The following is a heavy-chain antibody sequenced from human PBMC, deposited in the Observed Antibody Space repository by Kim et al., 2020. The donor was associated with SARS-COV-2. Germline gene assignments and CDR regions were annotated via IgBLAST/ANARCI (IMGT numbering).Heavy chain of an antibody. CDR3: ARESRATFDY. CDR2: INQDGSEK. CDR1: GLTFSRYY. Sequence: GGSLRLSCADSGLTFSRYYMSWLRQAPGKGPEWVANINQDGSEKFYVDSVKGRFTISRDNAKKSLYLQINSLRAEDTAVYYCARESRATFDYWGQGTLVVVSS. V-gene: IGHV3-7*01. J-gene: IGHJ4*02.